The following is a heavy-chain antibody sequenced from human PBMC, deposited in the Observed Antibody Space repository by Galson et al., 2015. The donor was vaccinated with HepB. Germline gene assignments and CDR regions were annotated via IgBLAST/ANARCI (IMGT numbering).Heavy chain of an antibody. CDR3: TSPQYGDYYWYFDL. J-gene: IGHJ2*01. CDR2: ISDTSSTI. Sequence: SLRLSCAASGFTFSSYSMNWVRQAPGKGLEWISYISDTSSTIYYADSVKGRFTISRDNAKNSLYLQMNSLRDEDTAVYYCTSPQYGDYYWYFDLWGRGTLVTVSS. V-gene: IGHV3-48*02. CDR1: GFTFSSYS. D-gene: IGHD4-17*01.